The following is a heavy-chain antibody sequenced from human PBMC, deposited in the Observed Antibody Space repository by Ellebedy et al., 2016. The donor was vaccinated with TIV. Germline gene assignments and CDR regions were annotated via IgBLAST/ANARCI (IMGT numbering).Heavy chain of an antibody. CDR1: GYTFSGYY. CDR3: ARVYYDTSGYDY. V-gene: IGHV1-2*02. CDR2: INPNSGGR. J-gene: IGHJ4*02. Sequence: ASVKVSXKASGYTFSGYYMHWVRQAPGPGLEWMGWINPNSGGRNYAQKFQGRVTMTRDTSISTAYMELSSLRSDDTAIYYCARVYYDTSGYDYWGRGTLVTVSS. D-gene: IGHD3-22*01.